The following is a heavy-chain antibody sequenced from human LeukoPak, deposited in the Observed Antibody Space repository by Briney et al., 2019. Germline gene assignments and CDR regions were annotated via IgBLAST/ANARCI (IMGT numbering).Heavy chain of an antibody. CDR3: ASGGRWLQSRFDY. V-gene: IGHV4-59*01. Sequence: PSETLSLTCTVSGGSISSYYWSWIRQPPGKGLEWIGYIYYSGSTNYNPSLKSRVTISVDTSKNQFSLKLSSVTAADTAVYYCASGGRWLQSRFDYWGQGTLVTVSS. CDR2: IYYSGST. CDR1: GGSISSYY. D-gene: IGHD5-24*01. J-gene: IGHJ4*02.